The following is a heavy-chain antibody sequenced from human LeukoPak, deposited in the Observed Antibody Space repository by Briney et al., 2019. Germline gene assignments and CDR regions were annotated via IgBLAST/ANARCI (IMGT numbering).Heavy chain of an antibody. CDR3: ARDRGPGGLAGTYY. Sequence: PGGSLRLSCAASGFTFSTYSMNWVRQAPGKGLEWVSSIATSSDYIYYAGSLKGRFTISRDNAKNSLYLHMNSLRPDDTAVYYCARDRGPGGLAGTYYWGQGTLVTVSS. CDR1: GFTFSTYS. CDR2: IATSSDYI. D-gene: IGHD6-19*01. V-gene: IGHV3-21*06. J-gene: IGHJ4*02.